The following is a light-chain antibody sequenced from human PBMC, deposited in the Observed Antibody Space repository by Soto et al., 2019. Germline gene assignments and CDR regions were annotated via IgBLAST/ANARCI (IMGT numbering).Light chain of an antibody. CDR1: QSISTF. V-gene: IGKV1-39*01. CDR2: ATS. Sequence: DIQMTQSPSSLSASVGDRVTITCRPSQSISTFLNWYQQKPGTAPKLLMHATSILQSGVSSRFSGSGSGTEFTLTISSLQPEDFATYYCQQSYSSTWTFGQGTKVEIK. J-gene: IGKJ1*01. CDR3: QQSYSSTWT.